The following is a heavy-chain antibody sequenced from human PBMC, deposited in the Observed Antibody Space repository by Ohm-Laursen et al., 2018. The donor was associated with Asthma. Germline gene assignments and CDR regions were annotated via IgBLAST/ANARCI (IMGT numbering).Heavy chain of an antibody. CDR3: ARVSLWFGELLSGPFDY. CDR2: IYYSGST. J-gene: IGHJ4*02. CDR1: GGSISSGGYY. V-gene: IGHV4-31*03. Sequence: SQTLSLTCTVSGGSISSGGYYWSWIRQHPGKGLEWIGYIYYSGSTYYNPSLKSRVTISVDTSKNQFSLKLSSVTAADTAVYYCARVSLWFGELLSGPFDYWGQGTLVTVSS. D-gene: IGHD3-10*01.